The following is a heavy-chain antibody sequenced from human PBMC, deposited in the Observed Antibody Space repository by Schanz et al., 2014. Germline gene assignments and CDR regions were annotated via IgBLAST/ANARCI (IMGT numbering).Heavy chain of an antibody. D-gene: IGHD6-13*01. CDR1: GGTFSSYT. V-gene: IGHV1-69*08. J-gene: IGHJ4*02. CDR2: IIPVLAIA. Sequence: QVQLVQSGAEAKKPGSSVKVSCTASGGTFSSYTISWIRQAPGQGLEWMGRIIPVLAIADYAQKFQGRVTITADKSTSTASMELSSLRSEDAAVYYCARDGVDAAAGGNYWGQGTLVTVSS. CDR3: ARDGVDAAAGGNY.